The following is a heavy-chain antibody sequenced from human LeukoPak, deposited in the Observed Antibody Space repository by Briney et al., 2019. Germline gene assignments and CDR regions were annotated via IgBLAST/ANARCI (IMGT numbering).Heavy chain of an antibody. D-gene: IGHD3-16*01. J-gene: IGHJ6*04. V-gene: IGHV3-20*04. Sequence: GGSLRLSCAASGFTFDDYGMSWVRQAPGKGLEWVSGINWNGDSTSYADSVKGRFTLSRDNAKNSLYLQMNSLRAEDTALYYFARRESAYHNLCFFTSLDVWGKGTTVTVSS. CDR1: GFTFDDYG. CDR2: INWNGDST. CDR3: ARRESAYHNLCFFTSLDV.